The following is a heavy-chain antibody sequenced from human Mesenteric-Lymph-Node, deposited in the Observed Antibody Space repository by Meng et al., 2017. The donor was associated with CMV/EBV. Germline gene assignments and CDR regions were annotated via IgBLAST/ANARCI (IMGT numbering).Heavy chain of an antibody. V-gene: IGHV3-30*02. CDR2: IRYDGSNK. Sequence: GESLKISCAASGFTFSSYGMHWVRQAPGKGLEWVAFIRYDGSNKYYADSVKGRFTISRDNSKNTLYLQMNSLRAEDTAVYYCAKDPSYGSGFPFQHWGQGTLVTVSS. D-gene: IGHD6-19*01. CDR1: GFTFSSYG. J-gene: IGHJ1*01. CDR3: AKDPSYGSGFPFQH.